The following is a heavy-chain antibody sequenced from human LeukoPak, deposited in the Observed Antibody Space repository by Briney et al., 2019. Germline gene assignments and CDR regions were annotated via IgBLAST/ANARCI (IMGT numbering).Heavy chain of an antibody. CDR3: ASAELGYCSSGGSCPRFDY. V-gene: IGHV1-69*06. Sequence: SVNVSCQASGCTFSSYAISWVRQAPGQGLEWMGGIIPIFGTANYAQKFQGRVTITADKSTSTAYMELSSLRSEDTAVYYCASAELGYCSSGGSCPRFDYWGQGTLVTVSS. J-gene: IGHJ4*02. D-gene: IGHD2-15*01. CDR1: GCTFSSYA. CDR2: IIPIFGTA.